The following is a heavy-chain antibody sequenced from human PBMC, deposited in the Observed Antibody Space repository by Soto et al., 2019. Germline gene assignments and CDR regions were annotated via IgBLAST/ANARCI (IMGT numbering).Heavy chain of an antibody. Sequence: EVQLVESGGGLIQPGGSLRLSCAVSGFTVSNNYMSWVRQAPGKGLEGVSVIYSGGYTAYGDSVKGRFTISRDNSKNTLNLKMNARRAEPRAVFSWATQRGGGGYWGQGTLVTVSS. CDR3: ATQRGGGGY. D-gene: IGHD6-25*01. J-gene: IGHJ4*02. CDR1: GFTVSNNY. CDR2: IYSGGYT. V-gene: IGHV3-53*01.